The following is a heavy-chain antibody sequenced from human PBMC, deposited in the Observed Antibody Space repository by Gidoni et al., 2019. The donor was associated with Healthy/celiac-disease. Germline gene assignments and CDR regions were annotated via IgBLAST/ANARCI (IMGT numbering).Heavy chain of an antibody. CDR1: GGTFPSYA. Sequence: QVQRVQAGAEVKKPGSSVRVSCKASGGTFPSYAISWVRQAPGQGLEWMGWIIPIFATANYAQTFQGRITITADKSTSTAYMELSSLRSEYTAVYYCATERDLCDGDCEDAFDLWGQGTMVTVSS. CDR2: IIPIFATA. D-gene: IGHD2-21*02. J-gene: IGHJ3*01. CDR3: ATERDLCDGDCEDAFDL. V-gene: IGHV1-69*06.